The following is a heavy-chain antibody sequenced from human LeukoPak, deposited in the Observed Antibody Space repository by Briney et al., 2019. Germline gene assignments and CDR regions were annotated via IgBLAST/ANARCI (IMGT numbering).Heavy chain of an antibody. CDR1: GYTFTSYA. Sequence: ASVKVSCKASGYTFTSYAISWVRQAPGQGLEWMGGIIPIFGTANYAQKFQGRVTITTDESTSTAYMELSSLRSEDTAVYYCARGTGYCSSTRCTEYFQHWGQGTLVTVSS. D-gene: IGHD2-2*01. J-gene: IGHJ1*01. V-gene: IGHV1-69*05. CDR3: ARGTGYCSSTRCTEYFQH. CDR2: IIPIFGTA.